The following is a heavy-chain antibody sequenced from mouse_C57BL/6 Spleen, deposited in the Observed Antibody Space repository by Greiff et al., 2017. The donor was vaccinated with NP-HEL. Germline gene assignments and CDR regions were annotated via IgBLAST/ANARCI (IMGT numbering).Heavy chain of an antibody. D-gene: IGHD2-4*01. CDR1: GYAFTNYL. V-gene: IGHV1-54*01. CDR2: INPGSGGT. J-gene: IGHJ1*03. Sequence: QVQLQQSGAELVRPGTSVKVSCKASGYAFTNYLIEWVKQRPGQGLEWIGVINPGSGGTNYNEKFKGKATLTADKSSSTAYMQLSSLTSEDSAVYFCARSGYYDYDWYFDVWGTGTTVTVSS. CDR3: ARSGYYDYDWYFDV.